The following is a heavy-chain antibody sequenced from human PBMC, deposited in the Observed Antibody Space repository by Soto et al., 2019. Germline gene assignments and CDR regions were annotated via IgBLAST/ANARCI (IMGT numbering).Heavy chain of an antibody. CDR3: ARGQEVGAHFFDS. CDR2: IGTAGDT. Sequence: LRLSCEASGFTFSGFDMHWVRQPTGKGLEWVSTIGTAGDTYYAVSVEGRFTISRDNAKNSLSLQMNSLRAGDTAVYFCARGQEVGAHFFDSWGQGTQVTVSS. J-gene: IGHJ4*02. D-gene: IGHD2-15*01. V-gene: IGHV3-13*01. CDR1: GFTFSGFD.